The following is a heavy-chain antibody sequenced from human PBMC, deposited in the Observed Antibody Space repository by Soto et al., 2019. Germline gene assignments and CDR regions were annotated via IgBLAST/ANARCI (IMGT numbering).Heavy chain of an antibody. CDR1: GGSISSGGYY. V-gene: IGHV4-31*03. D-gene: IGHD2-15*01. CDR3: ARLDCSGGACYSWQGYFDY. CDR2: FYYSGST. Sequence: SETLSLTCTVSGGSISSGGYYWNWIRQHPGKGLEWTGYFYYSGSTYYNPSLKSRVTISVDTSKNQFSLRLNSVTPADTAVYYCARLDCSGGACYSWQGYFDYWGRGSLVTVSS. J-gene: IGHJ4*02.